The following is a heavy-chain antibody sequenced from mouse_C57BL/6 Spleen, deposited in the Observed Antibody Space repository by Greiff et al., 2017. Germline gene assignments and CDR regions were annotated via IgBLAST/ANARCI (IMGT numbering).Heavy chain of an antibody. V-gene: IGHV14-2*01. D-gene: IGHD1-1*01. CDR3: ARAPPHYYGSSYDYAMDY. J-gene: IGHJ4*01. CDR2: IDPEDGET. CDR1: GFNIKDYY. Sequence: DVQLQESGAELVKPGASVKLSCTASGFNIKDYYMHWVKQRTEQGLEWIGRIDPEDGETKYAPKFQGKATITADTSSNTAYLQLSSLTSEDTAVYYCARAPPHYYGSSYDYAMDYWGQGTSVTVSS.